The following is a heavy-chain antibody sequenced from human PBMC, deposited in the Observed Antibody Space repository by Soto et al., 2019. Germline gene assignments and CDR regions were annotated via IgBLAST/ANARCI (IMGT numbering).Heavy chain of an antibody. V-gene: IGHV1-8*01. J-gene: IGHJ4*02. CDR3: ARVSSIAARRSFDS. Sequence: SVKVSCKASGYTFTSHDINWVRQATGQGLEWMGWMNPYNGRTAYAQRFQGRVTMTWTATTGTVHLELSSPTSEDTAMYYCARVSSIAARRSFDSWGQGTPVTVSS. CDR1: GYTFTSHD. CDR2: MNPYNGRT. D-gene: IGHD6-6*01.